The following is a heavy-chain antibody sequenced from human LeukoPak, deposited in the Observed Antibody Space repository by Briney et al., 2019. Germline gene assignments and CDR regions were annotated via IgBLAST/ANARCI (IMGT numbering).Heavy chain of an antibody. CDR2: ISSSSSSYI. V-gene: IGHV3-21*01. CDR3: ARAAYCGGDCYSGPMPFDY. J-gene: IGHJ4*02. CDR1: GFTFSSYS. D-gene: IGHD2-21*02. Sequence: GGSLRLSCAASGFTFSSYSMDWVRQAPGKGLEWVSSISSSSSSYIYYADSVKGRFTISRDNAKNSLYLQMNSLRAEDTAVYYCARAAYCGGDCYSGPMPFDYWGQGTLVTVSS.